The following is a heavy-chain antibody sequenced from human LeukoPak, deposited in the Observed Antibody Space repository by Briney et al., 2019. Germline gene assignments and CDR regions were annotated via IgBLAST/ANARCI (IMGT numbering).Heavy chain of an antibody. V-gene: IGHV3-7*01. CDR2: IKQDGSEK. CDR3: ARDPRNVGLAP. CDR1: GFTFSSYW. J-gene: IGHJ5*02. D-gene: IGHD2-15*01. Sequence: GGSLRLSCAASGFTFSSYWMDWVRQAPGKGLEWVANIKQDGSEKYYVDSVKGRFTIFRDNAQNSLYLQMNSLRVEDTAVYYCARDPRNVGLAPWGQGTLVTVSS.